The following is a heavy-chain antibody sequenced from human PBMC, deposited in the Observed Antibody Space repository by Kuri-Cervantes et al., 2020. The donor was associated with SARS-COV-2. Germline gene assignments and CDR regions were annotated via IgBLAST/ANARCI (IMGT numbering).Heavy chain of an antibody. Sequence: ASVKVSCKASGYTFTGYYMHWVRQAPGQGLEWMGWINPNSGGTNYAQKFQGRVTMTRDTSISTAYMELSRLRSDDTAVYYCARAVPYYYDGSGYYDYWGQGTLGTVSS. CDR1: GYTFTGYY. V-gene: IGHV1-2*02. CDR3: ARAVPYYYDGSGYYDY. D-gene: IGHD3-22*01. J-gene: IGHJ4*02. CDR2: INPNSGGT.